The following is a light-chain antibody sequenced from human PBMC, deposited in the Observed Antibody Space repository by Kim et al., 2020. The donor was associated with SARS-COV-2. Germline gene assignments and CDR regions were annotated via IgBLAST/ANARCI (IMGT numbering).Light chain of an antibody. CDR2: SDR. CDR3: QVWDSNSDHVV. Sequence: GPGQTAEITCGENRIGTKSVHWYQQRPGQAPVVVIYSDRERPSGIPERFSGSNSGSTATLTLSGVEAGDEADYYCQVWDSNSDHVVFGGGTQLTVL. V-gene: IGLV3-21*04. CDR1: RIGTKS. J-gene: IGLJ3*02.